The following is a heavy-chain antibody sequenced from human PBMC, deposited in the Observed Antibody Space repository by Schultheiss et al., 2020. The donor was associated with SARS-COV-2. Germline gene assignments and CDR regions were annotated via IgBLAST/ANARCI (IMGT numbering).Heavy chain of an antibody. CDR3: ARHYYDFWSGSSYHYYYYYGMDV. CDR2: IYYSGST. J-gene: IGHJ6*02. V-gene: IGHV4-39*01. D-gene: IGHD3-3*01. Sequence: SETLSLTCTVSGGSISSGSYYWSWIRQPPGKGLEWIGSIYYSGSTYYNPSLKSRVTISVDTSKNQFSLKLSSVTAADTAVYYCARHYYDFWSGSSYHYYYYYGMDVWGQGTTVTVSS. CDR1: GGSISSGSYY.